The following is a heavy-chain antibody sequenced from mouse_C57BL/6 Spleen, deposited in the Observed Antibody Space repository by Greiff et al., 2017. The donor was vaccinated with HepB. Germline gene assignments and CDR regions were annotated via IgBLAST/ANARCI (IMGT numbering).Heavy chain of an antibody. V-gene: IGHV5-4*01. CDR2: ISDGGSYT. CDR3: ARVRVITTVVATYYAMDY. CDR1: GFTFSSYA. D-gene: IGHD1-1*01. Sequence: EVQLVESGGGLVKPGGSLKLSCAASGFTFSSYAMSWVRQTPEKRLEWVATISDGGSYTYYPDNVKGRFTISRDNAKNNLYLQMSHLKSEDTAMYYCARVRVITTVVATYYAMDYWGQGTSVTVSS. J-gene: IGHJ4*01.